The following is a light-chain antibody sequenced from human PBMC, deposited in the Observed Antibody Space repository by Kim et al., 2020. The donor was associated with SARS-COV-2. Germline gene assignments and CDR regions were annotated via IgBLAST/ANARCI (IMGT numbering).Light chain of an antibody. V-gene: IGKV1-9*01. CDR2: AAS. CDR1: HGISIY. J-gene: IGKJ3*01. CDR3: QQLNSYLFT. Sequence: ASVIDRVSSTCRVSHGISIYLSWYQQRPWKAPKLLIYAASTLQSGVPSRFSGSASGTEFTLTISSLQPEDFATYYCQQLNSYLFTFVPGTKVDIK.